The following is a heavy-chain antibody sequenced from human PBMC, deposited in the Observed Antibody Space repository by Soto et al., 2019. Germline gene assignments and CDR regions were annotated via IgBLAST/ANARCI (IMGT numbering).Heavy chain of an antibody. D-gene: IGHD3-22*01. CDR2: VHYSGST. Sequence: SETLSLTCTVSGGSISSSSYYWGWIRQPPGKGLEWIATVHYSGSTYYTPSLKNRVTISADTSNNQFSLRLNSVTAADTAVYYCARQHYYDSSGYYTWNWGQGTLVTVSS. CDR3: ARQHYYDSSGYYTWN. CDR1: GGSISSSSYY. J-gene: IGHJ4*02. V-gene: IGHV4-39*01.